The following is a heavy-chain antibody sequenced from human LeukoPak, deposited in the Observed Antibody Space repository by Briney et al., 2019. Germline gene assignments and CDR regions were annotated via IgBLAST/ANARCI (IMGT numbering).Heavy chain of an antibody. CDR3: ARDILTGYPYWYFDL. Sequence: ASVKVSCKASGYTFTGYHMHWVRQAPGQGLEWMGWINPNSGGTNYAQKFQGRVTMTRDTSISTAYMELSRLRSDDTAVYYCARDILTGYPYWYFDLWGRGTLVTVSS. D-gene: IGHD3-9*01. V-gene: IGHV1-2*02. CDR1: GYTFTGYH. J-gene: IGHJ2*01. CDR2: INPNSGGT.